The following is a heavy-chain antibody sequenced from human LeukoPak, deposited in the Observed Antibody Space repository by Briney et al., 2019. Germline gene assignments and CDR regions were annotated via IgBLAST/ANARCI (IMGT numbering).Heavy chain of an antibody. CDR1: GFTFSTYL. D-gene: IGHD6-13*01. J-gene: IGHJ4*02. CDR3: ASERPSSSWYDY. CDR2: IYQDGREK. Sequence: GGSLRLSCVASGFTFSTYLMTWVRQAPGKGLEWVANIYQDGREKYYVDSVKGRFTISRDNAKNSLYPQMNSLRAEDTAVYYCASERPSSSWYDYWGQGTLVTVSS. V-gene: IGHV3-7*01.